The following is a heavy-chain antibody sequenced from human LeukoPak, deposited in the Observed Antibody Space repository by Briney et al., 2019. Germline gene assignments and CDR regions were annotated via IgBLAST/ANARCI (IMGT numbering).Heavy chain of an antibody. Sequence: SETLSLTCTVSGGSISSYYWSWIRQPPGKGLEWIGYIYYSGSTNYDPSLKSRVTISVDTSKNQFSLKLSSVTAADTAVYYCAGFNGWFRHDYWGQGTLVTVSS. V-gene: IGHV4-59*01. CDR2: IYYSGST. J-gene: IGHJ4*02. D-gene: IGHD2-15*01. CDR3: AGFNGWFRHDY. CDR1: GGSISSYY.